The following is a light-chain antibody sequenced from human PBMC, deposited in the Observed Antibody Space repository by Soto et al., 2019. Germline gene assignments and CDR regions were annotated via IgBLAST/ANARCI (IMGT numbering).Light chain of an antibody. CDR1: STDIGAYNY. Sequence: QSALTQPASVSGSPGQSITISCTGTSTDIGAYNYVSWYQQHPGKAPKLLIYEVTNRPSGVSNRFSGSKSGNTASLTISGLQAEDEAHYYCNSYTTISNRAFGTGTKVSVL. V-gene: IGLV2-14*01. J-gene: IGLJ1*01. CDR3: NSYTTISNRA. CDR2: EVT.